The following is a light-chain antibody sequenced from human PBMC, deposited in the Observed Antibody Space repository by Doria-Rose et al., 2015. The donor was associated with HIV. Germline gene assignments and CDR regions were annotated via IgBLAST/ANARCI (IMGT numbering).Light chain of an antibody. Sequence: VTISCIRSRGSIASYYVQWYQQRPGSSPTTVIYEDNQRPSGVPDRFSGSIDSSTNSASLTISGLQTEDEADYYCQSYDDNDPVVFGGGTKLTVL. V-gene: IGLV6-57*01. CDR2: EDN. CDR3: QSYDDNDPVV. CDR1: RGSIASYY. J-gene: IGLJ2*01.